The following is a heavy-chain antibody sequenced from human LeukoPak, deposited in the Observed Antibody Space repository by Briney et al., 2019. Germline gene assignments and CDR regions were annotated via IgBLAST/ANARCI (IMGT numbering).Heavy chain of an antibody. CDR3: ARLDTAMAIY. Sequence: PGGSLRLSCAASGFSFNNYAMSWVRQAPGKGLEWVAGISAGATRTYYAASVRGRFTISRDNSKNTLYLQMNSLRAEDTAVYYCARLDTAMAIYWGQGTLVTVSS. CDR1: GFSFNNYA. D-gene: IGHD5-18*01. J-gene: IGHJ4*02. CDR2: ISAGATRT. V-gene: IGHV3-23*01.